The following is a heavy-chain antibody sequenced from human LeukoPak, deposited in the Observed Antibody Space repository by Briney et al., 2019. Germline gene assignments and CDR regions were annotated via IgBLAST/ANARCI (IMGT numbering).Heavy chain of an antibody. CDR2: MNSNSGNT. Sequence: GASVKVSCKASGYTFTSYDINWVRQATGQGLEWMGWMNSNSGNTGYAQKFQGRLTITRITSISTAYMELSSLRSEDTAVYYCARGASRSFDYWGQGTLVTVSS. CDR3: ARGASRSFDY. J-gene: IGHJ4*02. CDR1: GYTFTSYD. V-gene: IGHV1-8*03. D-gene: IGHD2-15*01.